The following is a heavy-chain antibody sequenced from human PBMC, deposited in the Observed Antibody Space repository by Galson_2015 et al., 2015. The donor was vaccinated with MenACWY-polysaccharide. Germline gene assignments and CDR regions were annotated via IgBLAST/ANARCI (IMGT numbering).Heavy chain of an antibody. CDR2: INSGSTTI. D-gene: IGHD4-11*01. CDR1: GFSIHTYT. J-gene: IGHJ4*02. Sequence: SLRLSCAASGFSIHTYTVIWVRQVPGKGLEWLSYINSGSTTIHYADSVKGRFTVSRDNVKNSVFLQMNSLRDEDTALYHCATGDYISQGGRSYWGQGTLVTVSS. V-gene: IGHV3-48*02. CDR3: ATGDYISQGGRSY.